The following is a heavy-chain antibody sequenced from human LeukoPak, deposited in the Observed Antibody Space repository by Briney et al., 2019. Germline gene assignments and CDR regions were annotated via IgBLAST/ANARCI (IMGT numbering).Heavy chain of an antibody. D-gene: IGHD7-27*01. CDR3: ARTTGEDY. V-gene: IGHV4-34*01. CDR1: GGSFSGYY. Sequence: SETLSLTCAVYGGSFSGYYWSWIRQPPGKGLEWIGEINHSGSTNYNPSLKSRVTVSVDTSKNQFSLKLSSVTAADVAVYYCARTTGEDYWGQGTLVTVSS. J-gene: IGHJ4*02. CDR2: INHSGST.